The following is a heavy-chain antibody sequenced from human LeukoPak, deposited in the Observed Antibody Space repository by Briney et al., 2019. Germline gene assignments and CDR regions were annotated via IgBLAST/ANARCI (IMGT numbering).Heavy chain of an antibody. Sequence: TSETLSLTCTVSGGSISSSSYYWGWIRQPPGKGLEWIGSIYYSGSTYYNPSLKSRVTISVDTSKNQFSLKLSSVTAADTAVYYCARFLYSPEAEYFQHWGQGTLVTVSS. CDR3: ARFLYSPEAEYFQH. D-gene: IGHD4-11*01. CDR1: GGSISSSSYY. V-gene: IGHV4-39*01. J-gene: IGHJ1*01. CDR2: IYYSGST.